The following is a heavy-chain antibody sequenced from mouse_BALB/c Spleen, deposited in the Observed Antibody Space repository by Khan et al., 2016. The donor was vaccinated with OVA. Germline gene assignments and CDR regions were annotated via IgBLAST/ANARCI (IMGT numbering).Heavy chain of an antibody. CDR1: EISLSSYC. CDR3: ARLVEN. CDR2: IWAGGST. V-gene: IGHV2-9*02. J-gene: IGHJ2*01. Sequence: QVQLKQSGPGLVAPSQSLSITCTVSEISLSSYCLLWVRPPPRLGLELQGVIWAGGSTNYNSALMSRMSFCKYNSKRQDILQMNSLQTHDTAVYCCARLVENWRQGTALTVSS.